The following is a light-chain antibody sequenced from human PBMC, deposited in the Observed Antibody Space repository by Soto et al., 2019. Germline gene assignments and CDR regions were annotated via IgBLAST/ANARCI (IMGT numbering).Light chain of an antibody. V-gene: IGKV3-15*01. CDR1: QSISSN. CDR2: GAS. CDR3: QQYHNWPRPLT. J-gene: IGKJ4*01. Sequence: EIVMTQSPATLSVSPGERATLSCRASQSISSNLAWYQQKPGQAPRLLISGASARAHGIPARFSGSGSGTEFTLTISSLQSEDFAIYYCQQYHNWPRPLTFGGGTKVEI.